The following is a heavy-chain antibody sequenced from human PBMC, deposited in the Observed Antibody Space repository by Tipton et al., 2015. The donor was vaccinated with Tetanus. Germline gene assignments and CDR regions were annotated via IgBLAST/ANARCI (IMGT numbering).Heavy chain of an antibody. CDR1: GGLITTGGYS. Sequence: GLVKPSGTLSLTCTVSGGLITTGGYSWGWIRQPPGQGLEWLGYIYQTDSTYYNPSVRSRLTLSLQRSKNQVSLKLSSVTAADTAVYYCVRGRGLGAYSFGFEYWGQGALVTVSS. V-gene: IGHV4-30-2*01. CDR2: IYQTDST. CDR3: VRGRGLGAYSFGFEY. J-gene: IGHJ4*02. D-gene: IGHD5-12*01.